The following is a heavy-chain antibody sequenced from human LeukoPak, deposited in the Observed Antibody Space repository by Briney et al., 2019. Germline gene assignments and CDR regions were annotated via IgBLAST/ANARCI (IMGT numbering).Heavy chain of an antibody. J-gene: IGHJ4*02. CDR2: ISGSGGST. CDR3: AKYYDSSGYYYGVGFDY. V-gene: IGHV3-23*01. Sequence: PGGSLRLSCAASGFTFSSYAMSWVRQAPGKGLEWVSAISGSGGSTYYADSVKGRFTIFRDNSKNTLYLQMNSLRAEDTAVYYCAKYYDSSGYYYGVGFDYWGQGTLVTVSS. CDR1: GFTFSSYA. D-gene: IGHD3-22*01.